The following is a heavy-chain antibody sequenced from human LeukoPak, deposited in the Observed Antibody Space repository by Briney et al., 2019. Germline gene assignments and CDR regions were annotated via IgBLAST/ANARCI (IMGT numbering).Heavy chain of an antibody. J-gene: IGHJ4*02. CDR2: ISGSGGGT. V-gene: IGHV3-23*01. D-gene: IGHD3-10*01. CDR1: GFTFTGYA. Sequence: PGGSLRLSCAASGFTFTGYAMTWVRQAPRKGLEWVSAISGSGGGTYYADSVKGRFTISRDNSKNTLYLQMNSLRAEDTAVYYCAKDLRFGDSPGNRFDCWGQGTLVTVSS. CDR3: AKDLRFGDSPGNRFDC.